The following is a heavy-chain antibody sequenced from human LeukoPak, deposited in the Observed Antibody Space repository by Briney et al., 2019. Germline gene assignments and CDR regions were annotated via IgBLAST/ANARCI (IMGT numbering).Heavy chain of an antibody. CDR1: GFTFSSYE. D-gene: IGHD3-22*01. Sequence: GGSLRLSCAASGFTFSSYEMNWVRQAPGKGLEWVSYISSSGSTIYYADSVKGRFTISRDNAKNSLYLQMNSLRAEDTAAYYCARERNYYDSSGYESYWGQGTLVTVSS. CDR2: ISSSGSTI. J-gene: IGHJ4*02. CDR3: ARERNYYDSSGYESY. V-gene: IGHV3-48*03.